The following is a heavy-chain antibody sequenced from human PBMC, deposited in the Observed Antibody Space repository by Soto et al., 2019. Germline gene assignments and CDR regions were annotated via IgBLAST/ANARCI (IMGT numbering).Heavy chain of an antibody. CDR1: GFTFSSYA. Sequence: GGSLRLSCAASGFTFSSYAMTWVRQAPGKGLEWVSVISDSGGYTNYADSVKGRFTISRDNSKNTLYLQMNSLRAEDTAVYYCAKGYRSRFYYFGNWGQGTLVPVSS. D-gene: IGHD6-13*01. V-gene: IGHV3-23*01. CDR2: ISDSGGYT. J-gene: IGHJ4*02. CDR3: AKGYRSRFYYFGN.